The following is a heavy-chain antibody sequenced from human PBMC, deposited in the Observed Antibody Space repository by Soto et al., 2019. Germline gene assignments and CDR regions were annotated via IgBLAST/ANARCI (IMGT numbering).Heavy chain of an antibody. CDR3: ARDEYFGSSGYSSDAFDI. J-gene: IGHJ3*02. D-gene: IGHD3-22*01. CDR1: GGSISSGGYY. V-gene: IGHV4-31*03. CDR2: IYYSGST. Sequence: SETLSLTCTVSGGSISSGGYYWSWIRQHPGKALEWIGYIYYSGSTYYNPSLKSRVTISVDTSKNQFSPKLSSVTAADTAVYYCARDEYFGSSGYSSDAFDIWGQGTMVTVSS.